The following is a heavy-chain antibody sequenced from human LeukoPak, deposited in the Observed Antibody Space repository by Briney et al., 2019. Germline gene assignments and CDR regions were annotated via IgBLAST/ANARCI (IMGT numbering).Heavy chain of an antibody. CDR1: GGTFSSYA. D-gene: IGHD3-22*01. V-gene: IGHV1-69*05. CDR3: ASLGTYYYDSSGYYWDY. J-gene: IGHJ4*02. Sequence: SVKVSCKASGGTFSSYAISWVRQAPGQGLEWMGGIIPIFGTANYAQKFQGRVTITTDESTSTAYMELSSLRSEDTAVYYCASLGTYYYDSSGYYWDYWGQGTLVTVSS. CDR2: IIPIFGTA.